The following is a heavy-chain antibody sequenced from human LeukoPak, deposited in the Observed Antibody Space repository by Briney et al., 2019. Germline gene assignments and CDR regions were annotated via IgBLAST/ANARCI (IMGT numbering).Heavy chain of an antibody. CDR2: INHSGST. V-gene: IGHV4-34*01. J-gene: IGHJ3*02. Sequence: PSETLSLTCAVYGGSFSGYYWSWIRQPPGKGLEWIGEINHSGSTNYNPSLKSRVTISVDTSKNQFSLKLSSVTAPDPAVYYCARGRGAFDIWGQGTMVTVSS. D-gene: IGHD5-12*01. CDR3: ARGRGAFDI. CDR1: GGSFSGYY.